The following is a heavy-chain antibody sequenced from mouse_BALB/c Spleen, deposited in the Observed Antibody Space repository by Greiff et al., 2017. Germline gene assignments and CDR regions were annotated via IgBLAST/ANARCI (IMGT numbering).Heavy chain of an antibody. Sequence: EVQGVESGPGLVKPSQSLSLTCTVTGYSITSDYAWNWIRQFPGNKLEWMGYISYSGSTSYNPSLKSRISITRDTSKNQFFLQLNSVTTEDTATYYCAREDGTWFAYWGQGTLVTVSA. CDR3: AREDGTWFAY. CDR2: ISYSGST. V-gene: IGHV3-2*02. J-gene: IGHJ3*01. CDR1: GYSITSDYA.